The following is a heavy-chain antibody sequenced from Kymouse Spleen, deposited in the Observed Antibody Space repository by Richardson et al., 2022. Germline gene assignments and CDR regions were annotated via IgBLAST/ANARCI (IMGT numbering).Heavy chain of an antibody. D-gene: IGHD6-13*01. CDR3: ARGEKAAAGTYYYYGMDV. V-gene: IGHV4-34*01. CDR2: INHSGST. Sequence: QVQLQQWGAGLLKPSETLSLTCAVYGGSFSGYYWSWIRQPPGKGLEWIGEINHSGSTNYNPSLKSRVTISVDTSKNQFSLKLSSVTAADTAVYYCARGEKAAAGTYYYYGMDVWGQGTTVTVSS. CDR1: GGSFSGYY. J-gene: IGHJ6*02.